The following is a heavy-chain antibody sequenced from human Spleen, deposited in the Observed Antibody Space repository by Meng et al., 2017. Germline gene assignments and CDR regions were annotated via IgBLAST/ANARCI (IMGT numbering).Heavy chain of an antibody. D-gene: IGHD3-10*01. J-gene: IGHJ3*02. CDR1: GFTFTSYW. V-gene: IGHV3-74*01. CDR2: IDNDGSST. CDR3: ARDRGFPDAFDI. Sequence: VQVGGAVECVGQPVGSLRISCAASGFTFTSYWMQLVRRAPGKGLVWVSRIDNDGSSTSYADSVKGRFTISRDNAKNTLYLQMNSLRAEDTAVFYCARDRGFPDAFDIWGQGTMVTVSS.